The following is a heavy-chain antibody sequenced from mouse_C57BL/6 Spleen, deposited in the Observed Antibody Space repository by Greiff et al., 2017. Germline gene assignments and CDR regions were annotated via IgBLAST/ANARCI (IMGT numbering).Heavy chain of an antibody. V-gene: IGHV3-6*01. CDR1: GYSITSGYY. CDR3: ARTPFGDY. CDR2: ISYDGSN. J-gene: IGHJ4*01. Sequence: ESGPGLVKPSQSLSLTCSVTGYSITSGYYWNWIRQFPGNKLEWMGYISYDGSNNYNPSLKNRISITRDTSKNQFFLKLNSVTTEDTATYYCARTPFGDYWGQGTSVTVSS.